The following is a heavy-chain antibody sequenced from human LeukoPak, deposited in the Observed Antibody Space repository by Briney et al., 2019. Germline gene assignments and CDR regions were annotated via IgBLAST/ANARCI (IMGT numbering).Heavy chain of an antibody. CDR1: GFTFSSYE. Sequence: GGSLRLSCAASGFTFSSYEMNWVRQAPGKGLEWVSSISSSSSYIYYADSVKDRFTISRDDAKNSLYLQMNSLRAEDTAVYFCARDKGGMVPFDYWGQGTLVTVSS. CDR3: ARDKGGMVPFDY. V-gene: IGHV3-21*01. J-gene: IGHJ4*02. D-gene: IGHD3-10*01. CDR2: ISSSSSYI.